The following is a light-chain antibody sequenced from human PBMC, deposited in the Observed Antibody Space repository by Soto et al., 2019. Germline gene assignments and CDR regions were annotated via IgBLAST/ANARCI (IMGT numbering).Light chain of an antibody. Sequence: QSALTQPASVSGSPGQSITISCTGTSSDVGGYNYVSWYQQHPGKAPKLMIYEVSNRPSGVSNRFSGSKSGNTASLTISGLPAEDEADYYCRSYTSSSPYVFGTGTQLTLL. J-gene: IGLJ1*01. CDR2: EVS. CDR3: RSYTSSSPYV. CDR1: SSDVGGYNY. V-gene: IGLV2-14*01.